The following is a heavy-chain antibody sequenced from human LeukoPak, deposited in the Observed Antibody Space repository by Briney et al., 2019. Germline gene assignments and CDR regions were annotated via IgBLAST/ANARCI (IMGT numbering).Heavy chain of an antibody. J-gene: IGHJ4*02. CDR3: ARGLTGSRRYFDS. CDR2: INHSGST. D-gene: IGHD3-10*01. CDR1: GGSFSGYY. Sequence: SETLSLACAVYGGSFSGYYWSWIRQPPGKGLEWIGEINHSGSTNYNPSLKSRVTISVDTSKNQFSLKLNSVTAADTSVYYCARGLTGSRRYFDSWGQGTLVTVSS. V-gene: IGHV4-34*01.